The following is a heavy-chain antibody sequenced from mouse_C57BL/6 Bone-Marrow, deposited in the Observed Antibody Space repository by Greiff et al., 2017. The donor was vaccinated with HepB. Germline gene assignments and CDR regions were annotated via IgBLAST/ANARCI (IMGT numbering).Heavy chain of an antibody. CDR1: GFTFSSYA. D-gene: IGHD1-1*01. J-gene: IGHJ2*01. V-gene: IGHV5-4*01. CDR3: ARDIRDYGSSY. CDR2: ISDGGSYT. Sequence: EVQVVESGGGLVKPGGSLKLSCAASGFTFSSYAMYWVRQTPEKRLEWVATISDGGSYTYYPDNVKGRFTSARDNAKNNLYLQMSHLKSEDTAMYYCARDIRDYGSSYWGQGTTLTVSS.